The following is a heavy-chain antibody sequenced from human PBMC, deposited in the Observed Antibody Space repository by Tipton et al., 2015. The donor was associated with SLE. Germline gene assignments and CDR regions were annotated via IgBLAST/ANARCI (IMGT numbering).Heavy chain of an antibody. CDR2: ISHDGGA. D-gene: IGHD6-13*01. Sequence: TLSLTCTVFDGPLSGYYWAWLRQSPGKGLEWIGEISHDGGANYNPSLESRGTISLETPKNQFSLKLTSVTAADTAVYYCARDGGQRVISGTYDFYYYGLDVWGQGTTVTVSS. J-gene: IGHJ6*02. V-gene: IGHV4-34*01. CDR1: DGPLSGYY. CDR3: ARDGGQRVISGTYDFYYYGLDV.